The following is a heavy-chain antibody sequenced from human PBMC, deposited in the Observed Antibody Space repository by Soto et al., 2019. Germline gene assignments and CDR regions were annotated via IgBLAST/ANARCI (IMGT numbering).Heavy chain of an antibody. Sequence: GSGPTLVNPTETLTLTCTVSGFSLNNARMGVSWIRQPPGKALEWLAHIFSNDEKSYSTSLKSRLTISKDTSKSQVVLTMTNMDPVDTATYYCARIPTRYYDFWSGYTTYYFDYWGQGTLVTVSS. CDR1: GFSLNNARMG. D-gene: IGHD3-3*01. CDR3: ARIPTRYYDFWSGYTTYYFDY. V-gene: IGHV2-26*01. J-gene: IGHJ4*02. CDR2: IFSNDEK.